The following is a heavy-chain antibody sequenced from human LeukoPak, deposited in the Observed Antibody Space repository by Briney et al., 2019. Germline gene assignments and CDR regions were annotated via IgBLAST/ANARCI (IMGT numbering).Heavy chain of an antibody. V-gene: IGHV3-30-3*01. CDR2: ISYDGCNK. CDR1: GFTFSSYA. CDR3: ARDPGFLEWLFDY. D-gene: IGHD3-3*01. Sequence: GGSLRLSCAASGFTFSSYAMHWVRQAPGKGLEWVAVISYDGCNKYYADSVKGRFTISRDNSKNTLYLQMNSLRAEDTAVYYCARDPGFLEWLFDYWGQGTLVTVSS. J-gene: IGHJ4*02.